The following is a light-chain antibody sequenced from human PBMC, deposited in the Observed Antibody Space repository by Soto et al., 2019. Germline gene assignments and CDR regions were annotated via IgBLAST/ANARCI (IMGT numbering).Light chain of an antibody. V-gene: IGLV1-40*01. CDR3: QAYDYSLTASV. Sequence: QPVLTQPPSVSGAPGQRVTLSCTGNTSNLGAGYDVHWYQQLPGAAPKLVIFGNRNRPSGVPERFSGSKSGTSASLAITGLQTEDEADYYCQAYDYSLTASVFGGGTKLTVL. J-gene: IGLJ3*02. CDR1: TSNLGAGYD. CDR2: GNR.